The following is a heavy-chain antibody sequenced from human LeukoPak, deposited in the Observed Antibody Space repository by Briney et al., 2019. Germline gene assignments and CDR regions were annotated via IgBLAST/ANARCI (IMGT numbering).Heavy chain of an antibody. J-gene: IGHJ4*02. CDR2: ISWNSGSI. V-gene: IGHV3-9*01. CDR1: GFTFDDYA. CDR3: ASSPRYSGSSIDY. D-gene: IGHD1-26*01. Sequence: SLRLSCAASGFTFDDYAMHWVRQAPGKGLEWVSGISWNSGSIGYADSVKGRFTISRDNAKNSLYLQMNSLRAEDTALYYCASSPRYSGSSIDYWGQGTLVTVSS.